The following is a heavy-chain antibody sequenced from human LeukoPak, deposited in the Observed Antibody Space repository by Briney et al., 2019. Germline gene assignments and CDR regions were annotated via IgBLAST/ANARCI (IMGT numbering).Heavy chain of an antibody. CDR2: ISSSGSTI. V-gene: IGHV3-11*01. D-gene: IGHD5-12*01. CDR3: AGVDYTTIKTVWWLLNGGLDY. CDR1: GFTFSDYY. Sequence: GGSLRLSCAASGFTFSDYYMSWIRQAPGKGLEWVSCISSSGSTIYYADSVKGRFTISRDNAKNSLYLQMNSLRAEDTAVYYCAGVDYTTIKTVWWLLNGGLDYWGQGTLVTVSS. J-gene: IGHJ4*02.